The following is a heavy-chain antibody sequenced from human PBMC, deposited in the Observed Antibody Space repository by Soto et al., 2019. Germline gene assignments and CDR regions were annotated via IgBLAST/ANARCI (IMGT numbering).Heavy chain of an antibody. Sequence: ASVKVSCKTSGYTFSNYDFSWVRQAPGQGLEWMGWVSNKNGVTNYAEKFRDRVTMTTDTSTNTIYMELRSLRSDDTAVYFCARERLNADWYGFDHWGQGTQVTVSS. CDR3: ARERLNADWYGFDH. CDR1: GYTFSNYD. J-gene: IGHJ4*02. V-gene: IGHV1-18*04. CDR2: VSNKNGVT. D-gene: IGHD2-21*01.